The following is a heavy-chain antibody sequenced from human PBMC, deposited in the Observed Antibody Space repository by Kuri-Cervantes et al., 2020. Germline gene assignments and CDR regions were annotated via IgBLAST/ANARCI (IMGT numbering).Heavy chain of an antibody. V-gene: IGHV3-9*01. Sequence: SLKISCAASGFTFDDYAMHWVRQAPGKGLEWVSGISRNSGSIGYADSVKGRFTISRDNAKNSLYLQMNSLRAEDTALYYCAKDMGWAAIGRFDYWGQGTLVTVSS. J-gene: IGHJ4*02. CDR2: ISRNSGSI. CDR1: GFTFDDYA. D-gene: IGHD1-26*01. CDR3: AKDMGWAAIGRFDY.